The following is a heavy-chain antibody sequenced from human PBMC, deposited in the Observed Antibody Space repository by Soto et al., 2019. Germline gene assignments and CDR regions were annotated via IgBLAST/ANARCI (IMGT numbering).Heavy chain of an antibody. CDR1: GYSFTSYW. J-gene: IGHJ3*02. D-gene: IGHD2-2*01. CDR3: ARHLVYCSSTSCHDDAFDI. CDR2: IYPGDSDT. Sequence: GESLKISCKGSGYSFTSYWIGWVRQMPGKGLEWMGIIYPGDSDTRYSPSFQGQVTISADKSISTAYLQWSSLKASDTAMYYCARHLVYCSSTSCHDDAFDIWGQGTMVTVSS. V-gene: IGHV5-51*01.